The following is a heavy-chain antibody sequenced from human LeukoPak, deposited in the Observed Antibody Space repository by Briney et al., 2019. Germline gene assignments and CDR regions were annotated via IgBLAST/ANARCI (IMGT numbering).Heavy chain of an antibody. CDR2: IIPIFGTA. J-gene: IGHJ5*02. Sequence: ASVKVSCKASGGTFSSYTISWVRQAPGQGLEWMGGIIPIFGTANYAQKFQGRVTITADESTSTAYMELSSLRSEDTAVYYCARAETQYYDFWSGYHNWFDPWGQGTLVTVSS. CDR1: GGTFSSYT. V-gene: IGHV1-69*13. CDR3: ARAETQYYDFWSGYHNWFDP. D-gene: IGHD3-3*01.